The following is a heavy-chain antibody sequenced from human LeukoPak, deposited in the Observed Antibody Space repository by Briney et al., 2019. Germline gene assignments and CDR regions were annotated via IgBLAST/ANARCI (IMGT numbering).Heavy chain of an antibody. D-gene: IGHD4-17*01. CDR1: GFTLSSYA. V-gene: IGHV3-30*04. Sequence: GGSLRLSCAASGFTLSSYAMHWVRQAPGKGLEWVAVISYDGSNKYYADSVKGRFTISRDNSKNTLYLQMNSLRAEDTAVYYCARDNYGDYLRTFDYWGQGILVTVSS. J-gene: IGHJ4*02. CDR2: ISYDGSNK. CDR3: ARDNYGDYLRTFDY.